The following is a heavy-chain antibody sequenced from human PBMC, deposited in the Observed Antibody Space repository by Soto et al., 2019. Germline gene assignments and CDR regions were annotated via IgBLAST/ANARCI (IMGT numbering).Heavy chain of an antibody. CDR3: AKDKSPLDITWAFDI. Sequence: GGSLRLSCAASGFTFSSYGMHWVRQAPGKGLEWVAVISYDGSNKYYADSVKGRFTISRDNSKNTLYLQMNSLRAEDTALYYCAKDKSPLDITWAFDIWGQGTMVTVSS. CDR1: GFTFSSYG. CDR2: ISYDGSNK. J-gene: IGHJ3*02. D-gene: IGHD3-10*01. V-gene: IGHV3-30*18.